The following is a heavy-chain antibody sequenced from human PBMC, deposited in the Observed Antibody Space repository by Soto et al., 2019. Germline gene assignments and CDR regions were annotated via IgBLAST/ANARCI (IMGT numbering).Heavy chain of an antibody. D-gene: IGHD1-20*01. Sequence: GASVQVDFQSSGSPFTDVYIDCMRHVPGQGLEWVGWLNPNNGGINYAQKFQSRVTMTRDTSVNTSYMDLNRRNFDDSAIYYSARGRSVLYLDLWGRGTQVTGSS. CDR3: ARGRSVLYLDL. J-gene: IGHJ1*01. CDR2: LNPNNGGI. V-gene: IGHV1-2*02. CDR1: GSPFTDVY.